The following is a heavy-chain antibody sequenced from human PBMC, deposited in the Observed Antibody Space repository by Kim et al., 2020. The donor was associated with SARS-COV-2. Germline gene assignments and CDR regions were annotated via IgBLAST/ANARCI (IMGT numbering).Heavy chain of an antibody. V-gene: IGHV4-39*01. CDR3: ARLAVVGGYTHDTLYYYGMDV. J-gene: IGHJ6*02. D-gene: IGHD2-2*01. CDR2: IYYSGST. Sequence: SETLSLTCTVSGGSISSSSYYWGWIRQPPGKGLEWIGSIYYSGSTYYNPSLKSRVTISVDTSKNQFSLKLSSVTAADTAVYYCARLAVVGGYTHDTLYYYGMDVWGQGTTVTVSS. CDR1: GGSISSSSYY.